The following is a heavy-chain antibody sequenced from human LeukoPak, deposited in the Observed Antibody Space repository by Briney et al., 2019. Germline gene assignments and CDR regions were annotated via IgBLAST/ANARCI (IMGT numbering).Heavy chain of an antibody. V-gene: IGHV4-4*07. CDR2: IYTSGST. CDR1: GGSTSSYY. CDR3: ASSRAYYYDSSGYYYFDY. Sequence: SETLSLTCTVSGGSTSSYYWSCIRQPAGKGLEWIGRIYTSGSTNYNPSLKSRVTMSVDTSKNQFSLKLSSVTAADTAVYYCASSRAYYYDSSGYYYFDYWGQGTLVTVSS. D-gene: IGHD3-22*01. J-gene: IGHJ4*02.